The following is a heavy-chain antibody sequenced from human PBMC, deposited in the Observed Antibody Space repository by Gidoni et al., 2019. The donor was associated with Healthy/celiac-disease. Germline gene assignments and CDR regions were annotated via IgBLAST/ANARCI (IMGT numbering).Heavy chain of an antibody. CDR3: ARLSLAYCGGDCWFDY. J-gene: IGHJ4*02. D-gene: IGHD2-21*02. Sequence: QVQLVQPGAEVKKPGASVKVSCKASGYTVTSYGISWVRQAPGQGLEWMGWISAYNGNTNYAQKLQGRVTMTTDTSTSTAYMELRSLRSDDTAVYYCARLSLAYCGGDCWFDYWGQGTLVTVSS. CDR2: ISAYNGNT. CDR1: GYTVTSYG. V-gene: IGHV1-18*01.